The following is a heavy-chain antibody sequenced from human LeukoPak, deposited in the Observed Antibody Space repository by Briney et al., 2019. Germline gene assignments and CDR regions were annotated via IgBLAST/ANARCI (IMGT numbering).Heavy chain of an antibody. CDR3: ARPANGDYLWDFDY. V-gene: IGHV3-11*04. J-gene: IGHJ4*02. Sequence: PGGSLRLSCAASGFTFSDYYMSWIRQAPGKGLEWVSYISSSGSTIYYADSVKGRFTISRDDAKNSLYLQMNSLRAEDTAVYYCARPANGDYLWDFDYWGQGTLVTVSS. CDR2: ISSSGSTI. CDR1: GFTFSDYY. D-gene: IGHD4-17*01.